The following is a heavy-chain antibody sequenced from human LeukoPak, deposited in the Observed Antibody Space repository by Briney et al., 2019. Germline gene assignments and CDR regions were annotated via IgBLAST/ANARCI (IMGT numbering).Heavy chain of an antibody. CDR2: INHSGST. V-gene: IGHV4-34*01. CDR3: ARTPDDYSGNSESDWFDP. D-gene: IGHD4-23*01. Sequence: SETLSLTCAVYGGSFSGYYWSWIRQPPGKGLEWIGEINHSGSTNYNPSLKSRVTISVDTSKNQFSLKLSSVTASDTAVYYCARTPDDYSGNSESDWFDPWGQGTLVTVSS. CDR1: GGSFSGYY. J-gene: IGHJ5*02.